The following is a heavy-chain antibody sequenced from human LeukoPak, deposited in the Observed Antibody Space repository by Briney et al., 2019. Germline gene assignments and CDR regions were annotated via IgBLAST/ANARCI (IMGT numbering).Heavy chain of an antibody. CDR2: IYSGGST. CDR1: GFTVSSNY. D-gene: IGHD3-22*01. CDR3: ARDSGDSSGYYNY. V-gene: IGHV3-66*01. J-gene: IGHJ4*02. Sequence: GGSLRLSCAASGFTVSSNYMSWVRQAPGKGLEWVSVIYSGGSTYYADSVKGRFTISRDNSKNTLYPQMNSLRAEDTAVYYCARDSGDSSGYYNYWGQGTLVTVSS.